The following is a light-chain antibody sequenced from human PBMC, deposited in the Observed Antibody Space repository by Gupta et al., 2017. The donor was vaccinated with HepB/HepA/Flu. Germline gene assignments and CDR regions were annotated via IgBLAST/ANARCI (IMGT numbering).Light chain of an antibody. CDR3: QQYGSSRRS. V-gene: IGKV3-20*01. Sequence: ELVLPQSPGTVSLSPGERATLSCRASQSVSSSLAWYQQKPGQAPRLLIYGASSRATGIPDRFSGSGSGTDFTLTISRLEPEDFAVYYCQQYGSSRRSFGQGTKLEIK. CDR2: GAS. CDR1: QSVSSS. J-gene: IGKJ2*04.